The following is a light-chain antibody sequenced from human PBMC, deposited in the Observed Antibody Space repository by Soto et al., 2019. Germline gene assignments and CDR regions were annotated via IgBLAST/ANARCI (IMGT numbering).Light chain of an antibody. CDR1: QSVSSD. J-gene: IGKJ1*01. Sequence: EIVLTQSPATLSLSPGERATLSCRASQSVSSDLAWYHQKPGQPPRLLIYGASTRATGIPARFSGSGSGTEFTLTINSLQSEDFAVYYCQQYNNWPRTFGQGTKV. CDR2: GAS. V-gene: IGKV3-15*01. CDR3: QQYNNWPRT.